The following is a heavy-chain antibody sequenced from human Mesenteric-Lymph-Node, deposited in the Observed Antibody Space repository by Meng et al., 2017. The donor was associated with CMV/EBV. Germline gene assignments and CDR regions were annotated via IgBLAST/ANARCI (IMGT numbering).Heavy chain of an antibody. CDR2: ISGSGSDN. D-gene: IGHD5/OR15-5a*01. CDR3: VKADGYSVYHYLGMDV. CDR1: GFPLSSYD. V-gene: IGHV3-23*01. Sequence: GGSLRLSCTVSGFPLSSYDINWVRQAPGKGPEWISIISGSGSDNFYADSVKRRFTTSRDNSKHTVVLQMNSRRVDDTAVYHWVKADGYSVYHYLGMDVWGQGTTVTVSS. J-gene: IGHJ6*02.